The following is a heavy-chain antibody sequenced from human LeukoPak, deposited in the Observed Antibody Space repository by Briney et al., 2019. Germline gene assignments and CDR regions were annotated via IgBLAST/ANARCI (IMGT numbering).Heavy chain of an antibody. D-gene: IGHD5-18*01. CDR1: RYTFTGYY. Sequence: ASVKVSCKASRYTFTGYYMHWVRQAPGQGLEWMGWFNPNSGVTDYAQTFQGRVTMTMDTSIHKAYLELDRLRSDDTDGLYCARGTGEENTYGRYYFDDWGQGTLVTVSS. J-gene: IGHJ4*02. CDR2: FNPNSGVT. CDR3: ARGTGEENTYGRYYFDD. V-gene: IGHV1-2*02.